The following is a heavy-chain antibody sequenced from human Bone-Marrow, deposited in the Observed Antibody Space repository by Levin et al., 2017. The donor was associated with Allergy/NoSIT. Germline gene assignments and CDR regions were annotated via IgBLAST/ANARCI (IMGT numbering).Heavy chain of an antibody. CDR1: GVSFTSEY. D-gene: IGHD6-13*01. V-gene: IGHV4-34*01. J-gene: IGHJ4*02. Sequence: SETLSLTCAVRGVSFTSEYWSWIRQSPGKGLEWLGEINHSGVTKYNPALQGRITISVDTSKNHFSFNLTSVTAADTAVYFFTRESRSGSSWYYFDLWGQGTLVTVSS. CDR2: INHSGVT. CDR3: TRESRSGSSWYYFDL.